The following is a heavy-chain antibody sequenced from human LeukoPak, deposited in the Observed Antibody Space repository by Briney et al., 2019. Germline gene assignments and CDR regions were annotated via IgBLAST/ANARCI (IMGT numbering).Heavy chain of an antibody. CDR2: ISAYNGNT. Sequence: ASVKVSCKASGYTFTSYGISWVRQAPGQGLEWMGWISAYNGNTNYAQKFQGRVTITAGESTSTAYMELSSLRSEDTAVYYCASLPSGYDSSGYYYPRFDYWGQGTLVTVSS. CDR1: GYTFTSYG. V-gene: IGHV1-18*01. D-gene: IGHD3-22*01. J-gene: IGHJ4*02. CDR3: ASLPSGYDSSGYYYPRFDY.